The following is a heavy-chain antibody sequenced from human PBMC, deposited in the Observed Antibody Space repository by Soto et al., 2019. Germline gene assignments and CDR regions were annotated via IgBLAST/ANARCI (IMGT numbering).Heavy chain of an antibody. CDR1: GGSISGRSYY. V-gene: IGHV4-39*01. D-gene: IGHD3-10*01. CDR3: ARCPSDGWFAELYYFDY. J-gene: IGHJ4*02. Sequence: SETLSLTCTVSGGSISGRSYYWGWIRQPPGKGLEWIGSIYYSGSTYYNPSLKSRVTISLATSKHQFSLKLSSVTAADTAVYYCARCPSDGWFAELYYFDYWGQGTLVTVSS. CDR2: IYYSGST.